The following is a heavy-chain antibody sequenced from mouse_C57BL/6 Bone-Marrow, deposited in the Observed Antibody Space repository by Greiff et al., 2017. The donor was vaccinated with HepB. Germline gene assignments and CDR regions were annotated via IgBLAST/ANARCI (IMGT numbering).Heavy chain of an antibody. CDR3: ARPVVATDYYAMDY. CDR1: GYTFTSYW. Sequence: QVQLQQPGAELVKPGASVKMSCKASGYTFTSYWITWVKQRPGQGLEWIGDIYPGSGSTNYNEKFKSKATLTVDTSSSTAYMQLSSLTSEDAAVYYCARPVVATDYYAMDYWGQVTSVTVSS. CDR2: IYPGSGST. J-gene: IGHJ4*01. D-gene: IGHD1-1*01. V-gene: IGHV1-55*01.